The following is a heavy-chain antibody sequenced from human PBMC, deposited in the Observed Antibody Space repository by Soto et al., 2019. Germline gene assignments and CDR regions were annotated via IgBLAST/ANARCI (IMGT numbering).Heavy chain of an antibody. CDR3: ARDRQYGMDV. CDR1: GFTLSSYW. Sequence: GGSLRLSCAASGFTLSSYWMHWVRQAPGKGLMWVSHINNDWSRTIYADSVKGRFTISKDNAKQTLYLQMNSLRAEDTAVYYCARDRQYGMDVRGQGTTVTVSS. V-gene: IGHV3-74*01. D-gene: IGHD4-4*01. J-gene: IGHJ6*02. CDR2: INNDWSRT.